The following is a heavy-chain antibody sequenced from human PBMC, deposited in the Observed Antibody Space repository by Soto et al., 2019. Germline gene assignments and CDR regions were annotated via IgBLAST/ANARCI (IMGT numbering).Heavy chain of an antibody. D-gene: IGHD1-26*01. CDR1: GGSISTTY. CDR3: ARDDEHGSNCDLAY. Sequence: SETLSLTCSVSGGSISTTYWSWIRLSPGKGPEWIGNIYRSGATLTNSSLKSRLTISIDTSNNQVSLKLSSATAGDTAIYYCARDDEHGSNCDLAYWGQGALVTVS. J-gene: IGHJ4*02. V-gene: IGHV4-59*01. CDR2: IYRSGAT.